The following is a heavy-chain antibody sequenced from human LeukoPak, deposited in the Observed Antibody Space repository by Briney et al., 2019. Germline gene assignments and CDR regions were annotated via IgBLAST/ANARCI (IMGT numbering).Heavy chain of an antibody. J-gene: IGHJ6*03. CDR1: GGSISSSSYY. CDR2: IYYSGST. V-gene: IGHV4-39*07. D-gene: IGHD6-6*01. CDR3: ARAYERFTSIAARGDYYYYMDV. Sequence: NPSETLSLTCTVSGGSISSSSYYWGWIRQPPGKGLEWIGSIYYSGSTYYNPSLKSRVTISVDTSKRQFSLKLISVTAADTAMYYCARAYERFTSIAARGDYYYYMDVWGKGTTVTVSS.